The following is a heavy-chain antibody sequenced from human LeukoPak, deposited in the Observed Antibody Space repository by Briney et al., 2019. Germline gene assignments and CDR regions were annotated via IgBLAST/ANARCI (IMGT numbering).Heavy chain of an antibody. Sequence: GGSLRLSCAASGFTFSSYSMNWVRQAPGKGLEWVSYISSSSSTIYYADSVKGRFTISRDNAKSSLYLQMNSLRAEDTAVYYCARAWSGYYSYFDYWGQGTLVTVSS. J-gene: IGHJ4*02. V-gene: IGHV3-48*01. D-gene: IGHD3-3*01. CDR1: GFTFSSYS. CDR2: ISSSSSTI. CDR3: ARAWSGYYSYFDY.